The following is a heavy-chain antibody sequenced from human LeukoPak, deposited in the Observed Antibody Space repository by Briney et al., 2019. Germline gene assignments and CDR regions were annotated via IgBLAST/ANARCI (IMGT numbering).Heavy chain of an antibody. CDR2: ISSSSSTI. V-gene: IGHV3-48*04. D-gene: IGHD3-16*02. Sequence: GGSLRLSCAASGFTFSSYSMNWVRQAPGKGLEWVSYISSSSSTIYYADSEKGRFTISRDNAKNSLYLQMNSLRAEDTAVYYCARGGIMMTFGGVIVRGVFNIWAQGTMVTVFS. CDR3: ARGGIMMTFGGVIVRGVFNI. CDR1: GFTFSSYS. J-gene: IGHJ3*02.